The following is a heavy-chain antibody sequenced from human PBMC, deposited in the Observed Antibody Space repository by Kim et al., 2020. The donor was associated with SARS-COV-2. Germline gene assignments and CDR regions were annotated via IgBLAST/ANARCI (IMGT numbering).Heavy chain of an antibody. CDR3: AKLAGRNSDFDC. D-gene: IGHD1-7*01. Sequence: GGSLRLSCAASGFTFSDSAMSWVRQAPGKWLEWVSSIGGSGGSTYYTDSVKGRFTISRDNSKNTLYLQMNSLRAEDTAIYYFAKLAGRNSDFDCWGQGTL. CDR1: GFTFSDSA. CDR2: IGGSGGST. J-gene: IGHJ4*02. V-gene: IGHV3-23*01.